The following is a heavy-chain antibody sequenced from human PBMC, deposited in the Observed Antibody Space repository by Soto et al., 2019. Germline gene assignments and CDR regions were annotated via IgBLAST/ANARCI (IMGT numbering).Heavy chain of an antibody. CDR2: IYYSGTT. CDR1: GYSISSSNW. J-gene: IGHJ4*02. Sequence: QVQLQESGPGLVKPSDTLSLTCAVSGYSISSSNWWGWIRQPPGKGLEWIGYIYYSGTTYYNPSLKSXXTXSXXTSKNQFYLKLTSVTAVDTAVYYCARREIQGPIDSWGQGTLVTVSS. V-gene: IGHV4-28*01. CDR3: ARREIQGPIDS. D-gene: IGHD1-26*01.